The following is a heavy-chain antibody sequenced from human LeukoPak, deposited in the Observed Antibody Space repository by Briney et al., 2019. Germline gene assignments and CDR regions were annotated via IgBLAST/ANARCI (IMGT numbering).Heavy chain of an antibody. V-gene: IGHV3-15*01. CDR1: GFTFSNAW. D-gene: IGHD3-22*01. Sequence: GGSLRLSCAASGFTFSNAWMSWVRQAPGKGLEGVGRIKSKTDGGTTDYAAPVKGRFTISRDDSKNTLYLQMNSLKTEDTAVYYCTTEGNYYDSSGELGSNYWGQGTLVTVSS. CDR3: TTEGNYYDSSGELGSNY. CDR2: IKSKTDGGTT. J-gene: IGHJ4*02.